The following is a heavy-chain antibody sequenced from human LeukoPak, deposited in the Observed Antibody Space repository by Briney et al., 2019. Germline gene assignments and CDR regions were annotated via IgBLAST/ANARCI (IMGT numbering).Heavy chain of an antibody. V-gene: IGHV3-23*01. CDR3: AKVVVGASASDY. CDR2: VSGSGAHT. J-gene: IGHJ4*02. Sequence: GGSLRLSCAASGFTFSSYAMTWVRQAPGKGLQWVSAVSGSGAHTYYADSVKGRFTISRDNSKNTLYLQMNSLRAEDTAVYYCAKVVVGASASDYWGQGTLVTVSS. CDR1: GFTFSSYA. D-gene: IGHD2-15*01.